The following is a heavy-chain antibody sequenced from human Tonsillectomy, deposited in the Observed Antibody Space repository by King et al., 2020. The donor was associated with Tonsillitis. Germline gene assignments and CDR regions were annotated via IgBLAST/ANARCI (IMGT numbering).Heavy chain of an antibody. J-gene: IGHJ6*02. V-gene: IGHV3-21*01. CDR3: VRQGFGVTDRESGYFYSGLDV. D-gene: IGHD2-21*02. CDR2: ISSRSSYI. CDR1: GFTFSDHS. Sequence: EVQLVESGGGLVKPGGSLRLSCAASGFTFSDHSMTWVRQAPGKGLEWVALISSRSSYIYHADSVKGRFTISRDNPKKSLYLQMSSLRAEDTAVYYCVRQGFGVTDRESGYFYSGLDVWGQGTTVIVSS.